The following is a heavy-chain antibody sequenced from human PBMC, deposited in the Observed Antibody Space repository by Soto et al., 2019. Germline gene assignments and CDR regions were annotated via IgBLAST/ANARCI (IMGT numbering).Heavy chain of an antibody. D-gene: IGHD6-6*01. CDR3: AREPLIYSSSAPGDY. J-gene: IGHJ4*02. CDR1: GYTFTSYY. V-gene: IGHV1-46*01. CDR2: INPSGGST. Sequence: QVQLVQSGAEVKKPGASVKVSCKASGYTFTSYYMHWVRQAPGQGLEWMGIINPSGGSTSYAQKFQGRVTMTRDTSTSTVARELSSLRSEDTAVYYCAREPLIYSSSAPGDYWGQGTLVTVSS.